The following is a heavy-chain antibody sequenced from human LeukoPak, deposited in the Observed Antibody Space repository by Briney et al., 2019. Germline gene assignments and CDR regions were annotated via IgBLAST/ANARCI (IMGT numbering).Heavy chain of an antibody. CDR2: IYHSGST. D-gene: IGHD6-19*01. Sequence: SETLSLTCTVSGYSISSGYYRGWIRQPPGKGLEWIGSIYHSGSTYYNPSLKSRVTISVDTSKNQFSLKLSSVTAADTAVYYCAREVGAVAEIYWGQGTLVTVSS. J-gene: IGHJ4*02. V-gene: IGHV4-38-2*02. CDR3: AREVGAVAEIY. CDR1: GYSISSGYY.